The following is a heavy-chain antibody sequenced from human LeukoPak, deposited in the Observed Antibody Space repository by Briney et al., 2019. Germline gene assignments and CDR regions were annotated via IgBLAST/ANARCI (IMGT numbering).Heavy chain of an antibody. V-gene: IGHV3-21*01. CDR2: ISSSSSYI. Sequence: PGGSLRLSCAASGFTFSSYSMNWVRQAPGKGLEWVSSISSSSSYIYYADSVKGRFTISRDNAKNSLYLQMNSLRAEDTAVYYCARGRHDILTGYPKRGDYWGQGTLVTVSS. CDR1: GFTFSSYS. CDR3: ARGRHDILTGYPKRGDY. D-gene: IGHD3-9*01. J-gene: IGHJ4*02.